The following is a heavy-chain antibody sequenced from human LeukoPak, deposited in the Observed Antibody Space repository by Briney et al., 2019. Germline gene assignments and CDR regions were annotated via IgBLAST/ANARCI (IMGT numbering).Heavy chain of an antibody. CDR1: GGSINNYY. J-gene: IGHJ5*02. V-gene: IGHV4-4*07. CDR2: IYSSGDA. Sequence: SETLSLTCTVSGGSINNYYWDWIRQPAGKGLEWIGRIYSSGDASYNPSLKSRVTMSVDKSKNHFSLKLNSVTAADTAVYYCAREPDPWGQGILVTVSS. CDR3: AREPDP.